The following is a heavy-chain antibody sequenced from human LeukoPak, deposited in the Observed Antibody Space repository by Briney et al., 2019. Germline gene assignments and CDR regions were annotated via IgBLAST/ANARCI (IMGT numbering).Heavy chain of an antibody. V-gene: IGHV4-59*01. D-gene: IGHD1-26*01. Sequence: GSLRLSCAASGFTFSSYWMHWIRQPPGKGLEWIGYIYYSGSTNYNPSLKSRVTISVDTSKNQFSLKLSSVTAADTAVYYCARGVGGSSYWGQGTLVTVSS. CDR2: IYYSGST. CDR1: GFTFSSYW. CDR3: ARGVGGSSY. J-gene: IGHJ4*02.